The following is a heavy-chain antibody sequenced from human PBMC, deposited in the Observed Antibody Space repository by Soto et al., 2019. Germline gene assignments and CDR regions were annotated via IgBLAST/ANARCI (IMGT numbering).Heavy chain of an antibody. CDR3: ARRSPIAVGSLLDP. CDR1: GGTFSSYA. Sequence: SVKVSCKASGGTFSSYAISWVRQAPGQGLEWMGGIIPIFGTANYAQKFQGRVTITANESTSTAYMELSSLRSEDTAVYYCARRSPIAVGSLLDPWGQGTLVTVSS. CDR2: IIPIFGTA. V-gene: IGHV1-69*13. J-gene: IGHJ5*02. D-gene: IGHD6-19*01.